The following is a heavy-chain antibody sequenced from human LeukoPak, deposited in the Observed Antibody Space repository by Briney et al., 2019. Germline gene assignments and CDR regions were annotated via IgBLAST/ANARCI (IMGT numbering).Heavy chain of an antibody. CDR1: GFTFSDSA. CDR2: IRDRGYGHAT. V-gene: IGHV3-73*01. D-gene: IGHD2-8*01. CDR3: TTPNEGNWFDP. Sequence: GGSLRLSCAASGFTFSDSAIHWVRQASGKGLEWVGRIRDRGYGHATAYAASVKGRFTLSRDDSRNTAYLQMNSLKTEDTALYYCTTPNEGNWFDPWGQGTLVTVSS. J-gene: IGHJ5*02.